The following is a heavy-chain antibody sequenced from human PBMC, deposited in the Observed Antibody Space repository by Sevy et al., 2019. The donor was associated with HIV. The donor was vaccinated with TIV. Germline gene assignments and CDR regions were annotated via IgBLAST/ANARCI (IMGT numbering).Heavy chain of an antibody. CDR1: GASITSLY. CDR2: IYYNGHI. Sequence: SETLSLTCTVSGASITSLYWSWIRQPPGKGLEWIANIYYNGHINYNPSLKSRVTLSLDTSKNQFSLRLSSVTAADTAMYYCAGENAWGRGYSWGQGTLVTVSS. D-gene: IGHD1-26*01. J-gene: IGHJ4*02. V-gene: IGHV4-59*08. CDR3: AGENAWGRGYS.